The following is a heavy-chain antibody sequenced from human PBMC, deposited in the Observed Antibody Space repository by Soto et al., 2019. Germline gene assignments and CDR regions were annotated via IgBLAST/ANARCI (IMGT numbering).Heavy chain of an antibody. CDR2: IYPGDSDT. CDR3: AIRYYDFWSGYYTGGAFDS. J-gene: IGHJ3*02. CDR1: GYPFSRYR. Sequence: ASLKISDTRSGYPFSRYRIGWVHQKTRKGLEWMGIIYPGDSDTRYSPSFQGQVTISADKSISTAYLQWSSLKASDTAMYYCAIRYYDFWSGYYTGGAFDSWGQGTMVT. V-gene: IGHV5-51*07. D-gene: IGHD3-3*01.